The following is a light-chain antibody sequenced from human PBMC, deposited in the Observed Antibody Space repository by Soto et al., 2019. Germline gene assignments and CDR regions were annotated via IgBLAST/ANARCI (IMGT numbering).Light chain of an antibody. CDR1: QSVTNSD. V-gene: IGKV3-20*01. CDR2: GVS. CDR3: PQYGSSRT. J-gene: IGKJ1*01. Sequence: EIVLTQSPGTLSLSPGERATLSCRASQSVTNSDLAWYQQKPGQAPRLLIYGVSSRATGIPDRFSGSGVGTDFTLIISRWEPEDFAVYYCPQYGSSRTFGQGTRGDIK.